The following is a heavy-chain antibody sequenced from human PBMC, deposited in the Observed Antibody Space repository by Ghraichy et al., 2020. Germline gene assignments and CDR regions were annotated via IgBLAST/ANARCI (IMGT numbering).Heavy chain of an antibody. CDR1: GGSINTFY. Sequence: SETLSLTCTVSGGSINTFYWSWLRQSPGKGLEWIGYIHYSGSTNYSPALMSRVTISIDTSKNQFSLRLNSVTAADTAVYFCARLWYYTSGYWGYFDHWGQGALVTVSA. CDR2: IHYSGST. V-gene: IGHV4-59*08. D-gene: IGHD3-3*01. J-gene: IGHJ4*02. CDR3: ARLWYYTSGYWGYFDH.